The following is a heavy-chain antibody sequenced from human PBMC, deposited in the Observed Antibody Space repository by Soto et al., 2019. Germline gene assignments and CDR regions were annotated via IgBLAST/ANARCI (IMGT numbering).Heavy chain of an antibody. CDR1: GFTFSSYA. Sequence: GGSLRLSCAASGFTFSSYAMSWVRQAPGKGLEWVSAISGSGGSTYYADSVKGRFTISRDNSKNTMYLQVNSLRAEDTAVYYCAKGLGVWSEDGYDVSDYWGQGSLVTVSS. CDR2: ISGSGGST. V-gene: IGHV3-23*01. J-gene: IGHJ4*02. CDR3: AKGLGVWSEDGYDVSDY. D-gene: IGHD5-12*01.